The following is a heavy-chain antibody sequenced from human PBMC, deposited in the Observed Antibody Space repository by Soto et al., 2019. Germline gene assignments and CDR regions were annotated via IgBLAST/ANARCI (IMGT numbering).Heavy chain of an antibody. CDR2: IDYSGTA. D-gene: IGHD1-20*01. J-gene: IGHJ4*02. V-gene: IGHV4-39*01. CDR3: ARITGRHLDY. Sequence: SETLSLTCTVSSGSISVTNVFWGWVRQPPGKGLEWIGNIDYSGTAYFSPSLATRVTFHVDTSKNQFSLTLYSVTAADTAVYYCARITGRHLDYWGQGIMVTVYS. CDR1: SGSISVTNVF.